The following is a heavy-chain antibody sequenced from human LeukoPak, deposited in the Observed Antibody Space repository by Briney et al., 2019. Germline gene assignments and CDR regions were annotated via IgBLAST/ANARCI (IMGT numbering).Heavy chain of an antibody. D-gene: IGHD1/OR15-1a*01. CDR3: ARGMEQCDN. CDR2: TYYYGST. V-gene: IGHV4-59*01. CDR1: GGSISSFY. J-gene: IGHJ4*01. Sequence: SETLSLTCTVSGGSISSFYWSWIRQPPGKGMEWIGYTYYYGSTNYNPSLKSRVTISVDTSKNQFSLKLSSVTAADTAVYYCARGMEQCDNWGHGTLVTVSS.